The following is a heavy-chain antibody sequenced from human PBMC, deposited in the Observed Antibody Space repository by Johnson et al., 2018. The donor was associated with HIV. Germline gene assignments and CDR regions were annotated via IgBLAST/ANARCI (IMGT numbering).Heavy chain of an antibody. D-gene: IGHD2-21*01. CDR3: ARDPITPYERGPDAFDV. V-gene: IGHV3-30-3*01. J-gene: IGHJ3*01. CDR2: ISYDGSNK. CDR1: GFTFSSYA. Sequence: QLVESGGGVVQPGRSLRLSCAASGFTFSSYAMHWVRQAPGKGLEWVAVISYDGSNKYYADSVKGRFTISRDNSRNTMYLQMNSLRAEDTAVYYCARDPITPYERGPDAFDVWGQGTVVTVSA.